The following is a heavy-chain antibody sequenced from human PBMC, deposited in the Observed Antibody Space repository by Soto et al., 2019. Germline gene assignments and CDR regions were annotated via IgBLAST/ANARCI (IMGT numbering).Heavy chain of an antibody. J-gene: IGHJ5*02. D-gene: IGHD3-22*01. CDR3: TVRGGWLGP. V-gene: IGHV3-15*01. CDR1: GLTFNDVW. CDR2: IKTKAEGETT. Sequence: DVQLVESGGGFVKPGGSLRLSCAASGLTFNDVWMSWVRQAPGKGLEWVGRIKTKAEGETTDYAAPVKGRFTISRDDSKNIVHLEMNNLKTEATAVYYCTVRGGWLGPWGQGILVTVSS.